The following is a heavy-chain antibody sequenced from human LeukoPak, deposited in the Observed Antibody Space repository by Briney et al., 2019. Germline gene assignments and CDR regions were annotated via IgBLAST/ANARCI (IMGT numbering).Heavy chain of an antibody. Sequence: SETLSLICTVSGRSISSSSYYWGWIRQPPGKGLEWIGSIYYSGSTYYNPSLKSRVTISVDTSKNQFSLKLSSVTAADTAVYYCARQSEYYYESSGYYLDAVDIWGQGKMVTVSS. CDR1: GRSISSSSYY. CDR2: IYYSGST. V-gene: IGHV4-39*01. CDR3: ARQSEYYYESSGYYLDAVDI. D-gene: IGHD3-22*01. J-gene: IGHJ3*02.